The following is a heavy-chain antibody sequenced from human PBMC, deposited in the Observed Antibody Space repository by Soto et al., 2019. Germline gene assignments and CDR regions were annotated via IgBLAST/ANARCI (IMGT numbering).Heavy chain of an antibody. CDR3: ARIAAQGFDY. D-gene: IGHD6-13*01. Sequence: EVHLLESGGGLVQPGGSLRLSCETSGFTFSNQAMSWVRQAPGKGLEWVSTISGNGGSTYYADSVKGRFTISRDNSKNTLYLQMNSLRDEDTAVYYCARIAAQGFDYWGQGTLVTVSS. CDR2: ISGNGGST. CDR1: GFTFSNQA. J-gene: IGHJ4*02. V-gene: IGHV3-23*01.